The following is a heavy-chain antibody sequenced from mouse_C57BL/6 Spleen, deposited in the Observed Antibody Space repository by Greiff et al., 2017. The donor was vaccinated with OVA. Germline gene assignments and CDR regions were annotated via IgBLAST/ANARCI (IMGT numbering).Heavy chain of an antibody. D-gene: IGHD2-5*01. J-gene: IGHJ3*01. CDR3: TRDAYYSNRFAY. CDR1: GFTFSSYA. V-gene: IGHV5-9-1*02. Sequence: EVLLVESGDGLVKPGGSLKLSCAASGFTFSSYAMSWVRQTPEKRLEWVAYISSGGDYIYYADTVKGRFTISRDNARNTLYLQMSSLKSEDTAMYYCTRDAYYSNRFAYWGQGTLVTVSA. CDR2: ISSGGDYI.